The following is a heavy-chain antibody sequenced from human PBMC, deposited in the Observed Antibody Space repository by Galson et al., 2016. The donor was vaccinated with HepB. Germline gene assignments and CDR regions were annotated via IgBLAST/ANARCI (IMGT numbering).Heavy chain of an antibody. CDR3: ARNFGKTQGY. J-gene: IGHJ4*02. Sequence: TLSLTCTVSGASISSGGYYWAWIRQHPGKGLEWLGYIYSSGDTYYNPSLKSPVTISIDTSKNQFSVNLSAVTAGDTAVYYCARNFGKTQGYWGQGTLVTVSS. D-gene: IGHD3-10*01. CDR2: IYSSGDT. V-gene: IGHV4-31*01. CDR1: GASISSGGYY.